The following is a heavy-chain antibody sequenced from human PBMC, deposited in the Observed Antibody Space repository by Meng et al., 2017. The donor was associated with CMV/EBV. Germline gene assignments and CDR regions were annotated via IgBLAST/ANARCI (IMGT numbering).Heavy chain of an antibody. J-gene: IGHJ3*02. CDR2: IKSKTDGGTT. Sequence: GESLKISCAASGFTFSNAWMSWVRQAPGKGLEWVGRIKSKTDGGTTDYAAPVKGRFTISRDDSKNTLYLQMNSLKTEDTAVYYCTTDDILVVPATLSAFDIWGQGTMVTVSS. D-gene: IGHD2-2*01. CDR3: TTDDILVVPATLSAFDI. CDR1: GFTFSNAW. V-gene: IGHV3-15*01.